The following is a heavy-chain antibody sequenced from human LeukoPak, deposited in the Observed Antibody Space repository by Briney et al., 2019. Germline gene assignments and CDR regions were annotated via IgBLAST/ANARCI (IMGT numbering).Heavy chain of an antibody. CDR3: ARVGYCSSTNCPRAFDI. J-gene: IGHJ3*02. V-gene: IGHV3-30*01. CDR1: GFTFSKYA. D-gene: IGHD2-2*01. CDR2: ISYDGINK. Sequence: PGGSLRLSCAASGFTFSKYAMHWVRQAPGKGLDWVAVISYDGINKYYADSVKGRFTISRDNAKNTLSLQMNSLRAEDTAVYYCARVGYCSSTNCPRAFDIWGQGTMVPVSS.